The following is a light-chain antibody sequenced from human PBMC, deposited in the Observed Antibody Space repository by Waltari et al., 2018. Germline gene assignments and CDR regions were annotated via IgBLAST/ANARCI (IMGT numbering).Light chain of an antibody. Sequence: DIQMTQSPSTLSASVGARVTITCRASQRITSWLAWYQQIPGKPPKLLIYKASTLESGVPSRFSGSGSGTEFTLTISSLQPDDFATYYCQQYNSYPWTFGHGTKVEIK. CDR1: QRITSW. CDR2: KAS. J-gene: IGKJ1*01. CDR3: QQYNSYPWT. V-gene: IGKV1-5*03.